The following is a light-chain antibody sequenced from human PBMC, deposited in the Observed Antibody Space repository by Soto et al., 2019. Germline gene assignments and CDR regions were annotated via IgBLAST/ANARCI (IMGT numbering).Light chain of an antibody. Sequence: EIVLTNSPGTLSLSRWEIATLSCRASQSVSSNLAWYQQKPGQAPRLLIYGASTRATAIPARFSGSGSGTEFTLTISSLQSEDFAVYYCQQYNNWPVTFGQGTKVDIK. CDR2: GAS. V-gene: IGKV3-15*01. J-gene: IGKJ1*01. CDR1: QSVSSN. CDR3: QQYNNWPVT.